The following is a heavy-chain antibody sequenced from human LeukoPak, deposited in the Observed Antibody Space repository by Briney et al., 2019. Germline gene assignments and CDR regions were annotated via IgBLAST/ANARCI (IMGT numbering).Heavy chain of an antibody. CDR3: ARALLGAPPYYYYYMDV. V-gene: IGHV3-21*01. Sequence: GGSLRLSCAASGFTFSSYSMNLVRQAPGKGLEWVSSISSSSSYIYYADSVKGRCTISRDNAKNSLYLQMNSLRAEDTAVYYCARALLGAPPYYYYYMDVWGKGATVTVSS. J-gene: IGHJ6*03. CDR1: GFTFSSYS. D-gene: IGHD2-15*01. CDR2: ISSSSSYI.